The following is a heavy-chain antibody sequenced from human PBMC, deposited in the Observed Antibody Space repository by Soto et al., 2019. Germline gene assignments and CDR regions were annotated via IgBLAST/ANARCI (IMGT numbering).Heavy chain of an antibody. V-gene: IGHV4-61*08. CDR2: IYYSGST. J-gene: IGHJ4*02. CDR1: GGSISSGDYY. CDR3: ARGDDILTGYSLGY. Sequence: SETLSLTCTVSGGSISSGDYYWSWIRQPPGKGLEWIGYIYYSGSTNYNPSLKSRVTISVDTSKNQFSLKLSSVTAADTAVYYCARGDDILTGYSLGYWGQGTLVTVSS. D-gene: IGHD3-9*01.